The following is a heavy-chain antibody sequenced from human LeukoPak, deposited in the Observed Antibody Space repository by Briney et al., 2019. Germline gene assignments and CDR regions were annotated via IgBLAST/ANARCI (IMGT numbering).Heavy chain of an antibody. CDR3: ARPRFRSYDILTGYRANPFDY. CDR1: GGSFSGYY. CDR2: INHKGST. J-gene: IGHJ4*02. V-gene: IGHV4-34*01. D-gene: IGHD3-9*01. Sequence: PSETLSLTCAVSGGSFSGYYWSWIRQPPGRGLEWIGEINHKGSTNYNPCLKSRVTISVDTSQTQFSMQISSVTGAETAVYYSARPRFRSYDILTGYRANPFDYWGQGTLVTVSS.